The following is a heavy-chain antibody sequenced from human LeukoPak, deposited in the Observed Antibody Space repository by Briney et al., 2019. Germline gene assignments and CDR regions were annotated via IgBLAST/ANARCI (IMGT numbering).Heavy chain of an antibody. CDR1: GYIFTNYC. Sequence: PGESLKISCKGCGYIFTNYCIVWVRQMPGKGLEWMGIIYPADSDTRYSPSFQGQVSISVDKSINTAYLQWISLKASDTAMYYCARTDYNFWFDPWGQGTLVTASS. J-gene: IGHJ5*02. V-gene: IGHV5-51*01. CDR3: ARTDYNFWFDP. CDR2: IYPADSDT. D-gene: IGHD5-24*01.